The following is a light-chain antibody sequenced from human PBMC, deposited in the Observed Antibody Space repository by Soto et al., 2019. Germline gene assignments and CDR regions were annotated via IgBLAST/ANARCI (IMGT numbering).Light chain of an antibody. V-gene: IGLV1-51*01. CDR2: DDD. CDR1: SSNIGGNS. Sequence: QSVLTQPPSVSAAPGHKVTISCSGSSSNIGGNSVSWYQQLSGTAPKLLIYDDDKRPSGIPDRFSGSKSGTSATLGITGFQTGDEADYYCGSWDSSLSAYVFATGTKVTVL. CDR3: GSWDSSLSAYV. J-gene: IGLJ1*01.